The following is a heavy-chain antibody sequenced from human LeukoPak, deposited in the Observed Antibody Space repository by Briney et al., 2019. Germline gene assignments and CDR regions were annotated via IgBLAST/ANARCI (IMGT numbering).Heavy chain of an antibody. CDR2: IYYSGST. CDR3: ARADGDYVFVY. J-gene: IGHJ4*02. D-gene: IGHD4-17*01. Sequence: PSETLSLTCAVSGGSISSGGYSWSWIRQPPGKGLEWIGYIYYSGSTYYNPSLKSRVTISVDTSKNQFSLKLSSVTAADTAVYYCARADGDYVFVYWGQGTLVTVSS. CDR1: GGSISSGGYS. V-gene: IGHV4-30-4*08.